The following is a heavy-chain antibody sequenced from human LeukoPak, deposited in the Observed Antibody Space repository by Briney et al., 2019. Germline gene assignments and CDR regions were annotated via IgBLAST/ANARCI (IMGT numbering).Heavy chain of an antibody. CDR2: IMPLFGTA. V-gene: IGHV1-69*05. J-gene: IGHJ5*02. Sequence: SVKVSCKASGYTFTGYYMHWVRQAPGQGLEWLGGIMPLFGTAGYAQRFQGRVTITKDESTRTVYFELTSLTSDDTAVYYCARDVHGDYGSGWFDPWGQGTLVSVSS. CDR3: ARDVHGDYGSGWFDP. D-gene: IGHD4-17*01. CDR1: GYTFTGYY.